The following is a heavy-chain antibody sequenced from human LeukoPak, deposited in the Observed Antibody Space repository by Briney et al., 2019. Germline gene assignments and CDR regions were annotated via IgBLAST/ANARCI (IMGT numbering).Heavy chain of an antibody. J-gene: IGHJ6*02. V-gene: IGHV3-21*01. CDR2: ISSSSSYI. CDR1: GFTFSSYS. Sequence: PGRSLRLSCAASGFTFSSYSMNWVRQAPGKGLEWVSSISSSSSYIYYADSVKGRFTISRDNAKNSLYLQMNSLRAEDTAVYYCARASVYYYDSSGYYYDYYYGMDVWGQGTTVTVSS. CDR3: ARASVYYYDSSGYYYDYYYGMDV. D-gene: IGHD3-22*01.